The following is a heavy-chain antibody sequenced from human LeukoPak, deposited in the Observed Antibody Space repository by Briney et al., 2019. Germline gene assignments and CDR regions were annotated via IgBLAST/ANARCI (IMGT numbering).Heavy chain of an antibody. J-gene: IGHJ4*02. V-gene: IGHV3-30*01. CDR2: ISYDGSNK. CDR1: GFTFSSYA. CDR3: ARDPNRYCSSTSCEYYFDY. D-gene: IGHD2-2*01. Sequence: GGSLRLSCAASGFTFSSYAMHWVRQAPGKGLGWVAVISYDGSNKYYADSVKGRFTISRDNSKNTLYLQMNSLRAEDTAVYYCARDPNRYCSSTSCEYYFDYWGQGTLVTVSS.